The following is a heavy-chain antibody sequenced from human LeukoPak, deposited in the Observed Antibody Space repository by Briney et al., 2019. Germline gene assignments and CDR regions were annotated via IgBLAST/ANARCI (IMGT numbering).Heavy chain of an antibody. V-gene: IGHV3-23*01. CDR2: ISGSGGST. Sequence: GGSLRLSCAASGFTFSSYSMSWVRQAPGKGLEWVSAISGSGGSTYYADSVKGRFTISRDNSKNTLYLQMNSLRAEDTAVYYCAKKSKGRVGAYYFDYWGQGTLVTVSS. J-gene: IGHJ4*02. CDR1: GFTFSSYS. CDR3: AKKSKGRVGAYYFDY. D-gene: IGHD1-26*01.